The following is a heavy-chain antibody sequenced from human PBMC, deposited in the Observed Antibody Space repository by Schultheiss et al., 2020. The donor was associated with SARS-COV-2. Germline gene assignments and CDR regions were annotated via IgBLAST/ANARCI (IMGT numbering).Heavy chain of an antibody. CDR2: INSDGSST. CDR1: GFTFSTSW. Sequence: GGSLRLSCAASGFTFSTSWMHWVRQAPGKGLVWVSRINSDGSSTSYADSVKGRFTISRDNAKNTLYLQMNSLRAEDTAVYYCARNPITMVRGVIVVYYYYGMDVWGQGTTVTVSS. CDR3: ARNPITMVRGVIVVYYYYGMDV. D-gene: IGHD3-10*01. V-gene: IGHV3-74*01. J-gene: IGHJ6*02.